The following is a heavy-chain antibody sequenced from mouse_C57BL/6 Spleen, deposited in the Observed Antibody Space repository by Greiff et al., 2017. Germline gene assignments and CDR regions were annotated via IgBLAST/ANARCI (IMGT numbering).Heavy chain of an antibody. V-gene: IGHV1-7*01. CDR2: INPSSGYT. CDR3: ALILDDY. CDR1: GYTFTSYW. J-gene: IGHJ2*01. Sequence: QVQLQQSGAELAKPGASVKLSCKASGYTFTSYWMHWVKQRPGQGLEWIGYINPSSGYTKYNQKFKDKATLTSDKSSSTAYMQLTSLTYEDYAVYYCALILDDYWGQGTTLTVSS.